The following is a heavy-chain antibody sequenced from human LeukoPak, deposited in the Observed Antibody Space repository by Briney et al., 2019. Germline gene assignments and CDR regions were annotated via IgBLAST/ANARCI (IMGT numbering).Heavy chain of an antibody. Sequence: GASVKVSCKASGGTFSSYAISWVRQAPGQGLEWMGGIIPIFGTANYAQKFQGRVTITADKSTSTAYMELSSLRSEDTAVYYCARGQWEDGGNWFDPWGQGTLVTVSS. J-gene: IGHJ5*02. CDR3: ARGQWEDGGNWFDP. D-gene: IGHD1-26*01. CDR2: IIPIFGTA. V-gene: IGHV1-69*06. CDR1: GGTFSSYA.